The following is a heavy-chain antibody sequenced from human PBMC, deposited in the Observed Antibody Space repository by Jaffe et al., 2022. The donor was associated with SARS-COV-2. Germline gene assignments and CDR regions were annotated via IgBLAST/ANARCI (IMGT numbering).Heavy chain of an antibody. CDR2: ISGSGGST. CDR1: GFTFSSYA. D-gene: IGHD5-18*01. J-gene: IGHJ4*02. V-gene: IGHV3-23*01. CDR3: AAPGGYSYGSPFVVGFDY. Sequence: EVQLLESGGGLVQPGGSLRLSCAASGFTFSSYAMSWVRQAPGKGLEWVSAISGSGGSTYYADSVKGRFTISRDNSKNTLYLQMNSLRAEDTAVYYCAAPGGYSYGSPFVVGFDYWGQGTLVTVSS.